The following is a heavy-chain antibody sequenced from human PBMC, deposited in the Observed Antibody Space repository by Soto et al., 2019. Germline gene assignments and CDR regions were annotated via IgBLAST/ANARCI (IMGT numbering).Heavy chain of an antibody. CDR2: ISQSGNT. J-gene: IGHJ4*02. CDR1: SGSFSGYY. Sequence: QVQLHQWGAGLLKPSETLSLACSIYSGSFSGYYWSWIRQPPGKGREWIGEISQSGNTKHRPSLKSRVSISIDTSKMQFSLNLASVSAADTAVYYCARAPKVSGLSQTRPDFWGQGTLVTVSS. V-gene: IGHV4-34*01. CDR3: ARAPKVSGLSQTRPDF. D-gene: IGHD6-25*01.